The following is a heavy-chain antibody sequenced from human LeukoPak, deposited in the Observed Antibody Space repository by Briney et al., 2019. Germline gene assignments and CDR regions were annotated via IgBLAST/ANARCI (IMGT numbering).Heavy chain of an antibody. CDR3: ARGGIAGYYYYYGMDV. CDR2: INPNSGGT. CDR1: GYTFTGYY. V-gene: IGHV1-2*02. Sequence: GASVKVSCKASGYTFTGYYMDWVRQAPGQGLEWMGWINPNSGGTNYAQKFQGRVTMTRDTSISTAYMELSRLRSDDTAVYYCARGGIAGYYYYYGMDVWGQGTTVTVSS. J-gene: IGHJ6*02. D-gene: IGHD6-13*01.